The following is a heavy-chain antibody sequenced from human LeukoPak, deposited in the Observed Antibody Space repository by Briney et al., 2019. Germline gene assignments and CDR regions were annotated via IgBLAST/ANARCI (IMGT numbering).Heavy chain of an antibody. Sequence: ASVKVSCKASGYTFTSYGISWVRQAPGQGLEWMGWISAYNGNTNYAQKLQGRVTMTTDTSTSTAYMELSSLRSEDMAVYYCARGSGDIVLANWFDPWGQGTLVTVSS. CDR3: ARGSGDIVLANWFDP. V-gene: IGHV1-18*03. CDR1: GYTFTSYG. D-gene: IGHD5/OR15-5a*01. J-gene: IGHJ5*02. CDR2: ISAYNGNT.